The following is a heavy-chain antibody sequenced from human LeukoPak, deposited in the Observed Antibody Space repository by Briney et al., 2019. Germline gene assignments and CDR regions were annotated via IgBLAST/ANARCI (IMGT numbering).Heavy chain of an antibody. V-gene: IGHV1-2*02. CDR2: INPNSGDT. D-gene: IGHD1-7*01. Sequence: ASVKVSCKASGYTFTGFFMNWVRQAPGQGLEWMGRINPNSGDTSYAQKFQGRVTMTRDTSITTAYMDLSSLTSDDLAMYYCARWGELTGVGNWGQGTLVTVSS. CDR3: ARWGELTGVGN. CDR1: GYTFTGFF. J-gene: IGHJ4*02.